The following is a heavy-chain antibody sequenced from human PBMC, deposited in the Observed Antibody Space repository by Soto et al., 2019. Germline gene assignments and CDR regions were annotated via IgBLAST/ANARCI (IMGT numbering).Heavy chain of an antibody. CDR1: GFAFSSYA. CDR3: AREWVEYYDSLGAGAIDY. V-gene: IGHV3-30-3*01. J-gene: IGHJ4*02. Sequence: QVQLVESGGGVVQPGRSLRLSCAASGFAFSSYAMHWVRQAPGKGLEWVAVISYDGSNKYYADSVKGRFTIPRDNSKNPLYLQMNSLRAEDTAVYYCAREWVEYYDSLGAGAIDYWGQGTLVTVSS. CDR2: ISYDGSNK. D-gene: IGHD3-22*01.